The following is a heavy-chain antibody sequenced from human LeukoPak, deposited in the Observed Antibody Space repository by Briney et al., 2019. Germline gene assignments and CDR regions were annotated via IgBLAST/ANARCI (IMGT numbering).Heavy chain of an antibody. CDR2: ISDRGDRT. D-gene: IGHD2/OR15-2a*01. V-gene: IGHV3-23*01. CDR1: GFTLDNYA. Sequence: GGSLRLSCAASGFTLDNYAMSWVRDARGKGLEGVSGISDRGDRTYYTDSVKGLFTISRDNSKNTLSVQMNSLRAEDTAVYYCAKYRTPFYFDAFDVWGLGTMVIVSS. CDR3: AKYRTPFYFDAFDV. J-gene: IGHJ3*01.